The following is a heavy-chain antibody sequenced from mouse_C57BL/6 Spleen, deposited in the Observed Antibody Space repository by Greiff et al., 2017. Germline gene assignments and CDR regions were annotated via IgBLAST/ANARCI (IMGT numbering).Heavy chain of an antibody. CDR3: ARGDYGSSYEDYFDY. V-gene: IGHV1-69*01. J-gene: IGHJ2*01. Sequence: QVQLQQPGAELVMPGASVKLSCKASGYTFTSYWMHWVKQRPGQGLEWIGEIDPSDSYTNYNQKFKGKSTLTVDKSSSTAYMQLSSLTSEDSAVXYCARGDYGSSYEDYFDYGAQGTTLTVSS. D-gene: IGHD1-1*01. CDR1: GYTFTSYW. CDR2: IDPSDSYT.